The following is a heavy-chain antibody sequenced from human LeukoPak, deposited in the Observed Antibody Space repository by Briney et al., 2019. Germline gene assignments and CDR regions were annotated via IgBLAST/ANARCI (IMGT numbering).Heavy chain of an antibody. CDR1: GYTFTTYD. Sequence: ASVKVPCKASGYTFTTYDLNWVRQATGQGLEWMGWMNPNSGNTGYAQKFQGRVTMTRNTSISTAYMELNNLTSEDTAVYYCARRIRGAPTDHWGQGTLVTVSS. D-gene: IGHD3-10*01. J-gene: IGHJ4*02. CDR3: ARRIRGAPTDH. V-gene: IGHV1-8*01. CDR2: MNPNSGNT.